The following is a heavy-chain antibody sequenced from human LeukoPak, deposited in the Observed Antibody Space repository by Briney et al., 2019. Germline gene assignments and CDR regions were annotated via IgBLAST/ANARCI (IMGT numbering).Heavy chain of an antibody. J-gene: IGHJ6*03. CDR1: GYIFTSYD. CDR3: ARVIEVLRYFDWPRYYYYMDV. Sequence: ASVKVSCKASGYIFTSYDISWVRQATRQGLEWMGWMNPNSGNTGYAQKFQGRVTITRNTSISTAYMELSNLRSEDTAVYYCARVIEVLRYFDWPRYYYYMDVWGKGTTVTISS. CDR2: MNPNSGNT. D-gene: IGHD3-9*01. V-gene: IGHV1-8*03.